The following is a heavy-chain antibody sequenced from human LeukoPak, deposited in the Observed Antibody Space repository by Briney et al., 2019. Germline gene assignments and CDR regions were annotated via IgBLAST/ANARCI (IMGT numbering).Heavy chain of an antibody. V-gene: IGHV4-39*07. CDR2: IYYSGST. Sequence: SETLSLTCTVSGGSISSSSYYWGWIRQPPGKGLEWIGSIYYSGSTYCNPSLKSRVTISVDTSKNQFSLKLSSVTAADTAVYYCARGSYETKYYFDYWGQGTLVTVSS. CDR3: ARGSYETKYYFDY. J-gene: IGHJ4*02. D-gene: IGHD5-18*01. CDR1: GGSISSSSYY.